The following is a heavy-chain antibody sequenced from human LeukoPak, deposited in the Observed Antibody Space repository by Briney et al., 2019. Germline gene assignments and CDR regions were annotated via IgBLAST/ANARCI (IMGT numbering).Heavy chain of an antibody. CDR3: ARDEEAYCSSTSCYPFDY. Sequence: PGGSLRLSCAASGFTFSSYSMNWVHQAPGKGLEWVSSISSSSSYIYYADSVKGRFTISRDNSKNTLYLQMNSLRAEDTAVYYCARDEEAYCSSTSCYPFDYWGQETLVTVS. CDR1: GFTFSSYS. J-gene: IGHJ4*02. CDR2: ISSSSSYI. D-gene: IGHD2-2*01. V-gene: IGHV3-21*01.